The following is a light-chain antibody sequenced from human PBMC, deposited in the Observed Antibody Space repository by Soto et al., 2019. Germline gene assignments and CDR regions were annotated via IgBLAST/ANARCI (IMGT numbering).Light chain of an antibody. Sequence: DIQMTQSPSTLSASVGDRVTITCRASQSIGDWLAWYQQKPGKAPKLLMYKASMLESGVPSRFSGSGSGTEFTLTISSLQPADFATYYCQQVYTYPCAFGQGTEVVVK. CDR3: QQVYTYPCA. V-gene: IGKV1-5*03. CDR1: QSIGDW. J-gene: IGKJ1*01. CDR2: KAS.